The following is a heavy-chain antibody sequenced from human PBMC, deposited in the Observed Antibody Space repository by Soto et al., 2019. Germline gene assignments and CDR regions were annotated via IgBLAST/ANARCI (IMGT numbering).Heavy chain of an antibody. CDR3: ARVYPGSGWPYHYYGMDV. D-gene: IGHD6-19*01. Sequence: GGPLRLSCVASGFTFSTYWMSWVRRAPGRGLEWVANIKQDGSEKYYVDSVKDRFTISRDNAKNSLYLQMNSLRAEDSAVYYCARVYPGSGWPYHYYGMDVWGQGTTVTVSS. V-gene: IGHV3-7*01. CDR2: IKQDGSEK. CDR1: GFTFSTYW. J-gene: IGHJ6*02.